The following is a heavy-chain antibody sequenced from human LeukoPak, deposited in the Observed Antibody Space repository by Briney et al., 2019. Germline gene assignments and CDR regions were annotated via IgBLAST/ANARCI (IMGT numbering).Heavy chain of an antibody. Sequence: ASVKVSCKASGYTFTSYYIHWVRQAPGEGLEWMGVINPRDGSTNYAQNFQGRVTLTRDRSTSTVYMDLSSLRSEDTAVYYCARDIAREFDYWGRGTLVTVSS. V-gene: IGHV1-46*01. CDR2: INPRDGST. CDR1: GYTFTSYY. D-gene: IGHD3-16*02. J-gene: IGHJ4*02. CDR3: ARDIAREFDY.